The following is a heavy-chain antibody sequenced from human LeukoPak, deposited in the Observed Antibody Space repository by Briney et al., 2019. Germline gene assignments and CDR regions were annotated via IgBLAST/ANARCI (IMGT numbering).Heavy chain of an antibody. CDR3: ARVRDDYYYDTQRTSWPYYYYYGMDV. D-gene: IGHD3-22*01. CDR1: GGSISSGDYY. CDR2: IYYSGST. Sequence: SETLSLTCTVSGGSISSGDYYWSWIRQPPGKGLEWIGYIYYSGSTNYNPSLKSRVTISVDTSKNQFSLKLSSVTAADTAVYYCARVRDDYYYDTQRTSWPYYYYYGMDVWGQGTTVTVSS. J-gene: IGHJ6*02. V-gene: IGHV4-61*08.